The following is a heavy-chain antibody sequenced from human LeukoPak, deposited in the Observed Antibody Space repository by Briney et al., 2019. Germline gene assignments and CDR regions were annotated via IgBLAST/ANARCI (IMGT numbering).Heavy chain of an antibody. D-gene: IGHD2-15*01. CDR1: GYTLTELS. Sequence: ASVKVSCTVSGYTLTELSMHWVRQAPGKGLEWMGGFDPEDGETIYAQKFQGRVTMTEDTSTDTAYMELSSLRSEDTAVYYCATGITVVGNFDYWGQGTLVTVSS. J-gene: IGHJ4*02. CDR3: ATGITVVGNFDY. CDR2: FDPEDGET. V-gene: IGHV1-24*01.